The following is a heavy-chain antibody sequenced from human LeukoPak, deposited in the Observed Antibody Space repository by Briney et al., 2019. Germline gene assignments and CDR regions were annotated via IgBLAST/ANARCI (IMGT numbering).Heavy chain of an antibody. J-gene: IGHJ4*02. CDR2: ITDSGDST. V-gene: IGHV3-23*01. Sequence: QSGGSLRLSCAASGFTFSNYAMSWVRQAPGKGLEWVAGITDSGDSTSFSDSVKGRFAISRHNSKNTLYLQMSSLRVEDTAIYYCVRERMNVLRFLEWSTFDYWGQGTLAIVSS. CDR3: VRERMNVLRFLEWSTFDY. D-gene: IGHD3-3*01. CDR1: GFTFSNYA.